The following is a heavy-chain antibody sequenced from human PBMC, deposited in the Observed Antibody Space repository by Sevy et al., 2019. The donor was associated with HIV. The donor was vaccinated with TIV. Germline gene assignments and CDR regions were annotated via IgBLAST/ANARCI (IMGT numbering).Heavy chain of an antibody. CDR1: GFTFSSYA. Sequence: GGSLRLSCAASGFTFSSYAMHWVRQAPGKGLEWVAVISYDGSNKYYADSVKGRFTISRDNSKNTLYLQMNSLRAEDTAVYYCARVPATYYYDSSGQYYFDYWGQGPLVTVSS. D-gene: IGHD3-22*01. V-gene: IGHV3-30-3*01. CDR3: ARVPATYYYDSSGQYYFDY. CDR2: ISYDGSNK. J-gene: IGHJ4*02.